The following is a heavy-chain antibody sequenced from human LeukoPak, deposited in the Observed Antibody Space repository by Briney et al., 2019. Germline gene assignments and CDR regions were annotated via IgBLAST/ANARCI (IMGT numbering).Heavy chain of an antibody. CDR2: ISYDGSDK. D-gene: IGHD3-22*01. Sequence: GGSLRLSCAASGFTFSNYGMHWVRQAPGKGLEWVAVISYDGSDKFYADSVKGRFTISRDNSKDTLYLQMNSLRREDTAVYYCAKGGYYYDSTGYHYAGGDYWGQGTLVTVSS. CDR3: AKGGYYYDSTGYHYAGGDY. V-gene: IGHV3-30*18. J-gene: IGHJ4*02. CDR1: GFTFSNYG.